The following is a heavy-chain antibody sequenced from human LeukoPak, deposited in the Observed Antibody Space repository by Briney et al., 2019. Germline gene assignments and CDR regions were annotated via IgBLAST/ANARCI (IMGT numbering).Heavy chain of an antibody. CDR2: ISHDGTYK. V-gene: IGHV3-30*04. CDR1: GFTITTYA. Sequence: PGRSLRLSCAASGFTITTYAMTWVRQAPGKGLESVAVISHDGTYKNYADSVKGRFTISRDTSKNTIYLQMNSLRSEDTAVYYCASVADYWGQGTLVTISS. J-gene: IGHJ4*02. CDR3: ASVADY.